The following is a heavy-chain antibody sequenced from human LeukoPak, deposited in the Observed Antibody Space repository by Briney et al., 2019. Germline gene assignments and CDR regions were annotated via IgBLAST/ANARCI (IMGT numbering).Heavy chain of an antibody. CDR3: ERMSGIAVAAIWISYFDY. V-gene: IGHV3-7*03. Sequence: GGSLRLSCAASGFTFGAYYMTWVRQAPGKGLEWVANIKQDGSEKYYVDSVKGRFTISRDNANNSLYLQMNSLRAEDTAVYYCERMSGIAVAAIWISYFDYWGQGTLVTVSS. CDR1: GFTFGAYY. CDR2: IKQDGSEK. J-gene: IGHJ4*02. D-gene: IGHD6-19*01.